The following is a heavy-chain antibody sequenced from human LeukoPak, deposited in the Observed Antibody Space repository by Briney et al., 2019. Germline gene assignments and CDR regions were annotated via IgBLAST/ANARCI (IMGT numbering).Heavy chain of an antibody. V-gene: IGHV4-39*07. J-gene: IGHJ4*02. CDR2: IYSSGST. D-gene: IGHD6-19*01. Sequence: SETLSLTCTVSGGSISSSPYYWTWIRQPPGKGLEWIGNIYSSGSTNYNPSLKSRVTISVDTSKNQFSLKLSSVTAADTAVYYCARGDQWLAKDWGQGTLVTVSS. CDR3: ARGDQWLAKD. CDR1: GGSISSSPYY.